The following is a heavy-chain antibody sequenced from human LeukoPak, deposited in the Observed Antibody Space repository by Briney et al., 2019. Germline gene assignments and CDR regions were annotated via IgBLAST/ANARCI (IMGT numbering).Heavy chain of an antibody. CDR1: GYTFTSYD. CDR3: AKDMWRVRGVSDY. Sequence: APVKVSCKTSGYTFTSYDISWVRQAPGQGLEWMGWISAYNGNTDYAQKLQGRVTMTTDTSTSTAYMELRSLRSDDTAVYYCAKDMWRVRGVSDYWGQGTLVTVSS. J-gene: IGHJ4*02. D-gene: IGHD3-10*01. CDR2: ISAYNGNT. V-gene: IGHV1-18*01.